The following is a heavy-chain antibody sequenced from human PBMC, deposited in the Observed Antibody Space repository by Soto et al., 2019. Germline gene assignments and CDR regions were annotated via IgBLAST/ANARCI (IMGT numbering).Heavy chain of an antibody. D-gene: IGHD2-15*01. V-gene: IGHV4-4*07. J-gene: IGHJ6*02. Sequence: QVRLQESGPGLVKPSETLSLTCTVSGDSVSSYFWSWIRQPAGKGLEWIGRMYIAGNTNYNPSLKSRVTISVDTSKNQFSLKLSSVTAADTAVYYCARAPYVYCSGGSCYSPYYYYGMDVWGQGTTVTVSS. CDR1: GDSVSSYF. CDR3: ARAPYVYCSGGSCYSPYYYYGMDV. CDR2: MYIAGNT.